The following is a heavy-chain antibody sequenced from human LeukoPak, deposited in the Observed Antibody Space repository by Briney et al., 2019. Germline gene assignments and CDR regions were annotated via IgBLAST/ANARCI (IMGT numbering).Heavy chain of an antibody. CDR3: ARQHKSSGWIFDY. CDR2: INPNSGGT. Sequence: GASVKVSCKASGYTFTGYYMHWVRQAPGQGLEWMGWINPNSGGTNYAQKFQGRVTMTRDTSISTAYMELRSLRSDDTAVYYCARQHKSSGWIFDYWGQGILVTVSS. V-gene: IGHV1-2*02. D-gene: IGHD6-19*01. CDR1: GYTFTGYY. J-gene: IGHJ4*02.